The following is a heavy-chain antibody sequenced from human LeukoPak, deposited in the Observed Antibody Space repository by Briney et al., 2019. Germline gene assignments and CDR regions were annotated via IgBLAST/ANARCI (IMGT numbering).Heavy chain of an antibody. V-gene: IGHV4-39*01. CDR3: ARQIPSWQWHHYYYYYMDV. CDR1: GGPISSSSYY. Sequence: SETLSLTCTVSGGPISSSSYYWGWIRQPPGKGLEWIGSIYYSGSTYYNPSLKSRVTISVDTSKNQFSLKLSSVTAADTAVYYCARQIPSWQWHHYYYYYMDVWGKGTTVTVSS. D-gene: IGHD6-19*01. J-gene: IGHJ6*03. CDR2: IYYSGST.